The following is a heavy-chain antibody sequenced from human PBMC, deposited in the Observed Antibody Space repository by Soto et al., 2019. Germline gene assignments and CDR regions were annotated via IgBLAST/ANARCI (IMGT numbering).Heavy chain of an antibody. D-gene: IGHD3-10*01. CDR2: ISSSSGSI. J-gene: IGHJ4*02. Sequence: PGGSLRLSCAASGFTFSSYTMNWVRQAPGKGLEWASYISSSSGSIYYADSVKGRFTISRDNSKNTLYLQMNSLRAEDTAVYYCAKDSLLWFGEFGLFDYWGQGTLVTVSS. V-gene: IGHV3-23*01. CDR1: GFTFSSYT. CDR3: AKDSLLWFGEFGLFDY.